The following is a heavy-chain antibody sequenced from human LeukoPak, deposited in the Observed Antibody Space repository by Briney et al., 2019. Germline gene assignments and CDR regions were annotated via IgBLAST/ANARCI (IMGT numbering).Heavy chain of an antibody. V-gene: IGHV1-18*01. J-gene: IGHJ4*02. CDR2: ISVYDGKT. CDR1: GYDFSSYG. CDR3: ARHTTTVVTSLDY. D-gene: IGHD4-23*01. Sequence: ASVKVSCKASGYDFSSYGLSWVRHVPGRGLQWMGWISVYDGKTDYGPLQGRVTMTTDTFTGTAYMELRNLRSEDTAIYYCARHTTTVVTSLDYWGQGTMVTVSS.